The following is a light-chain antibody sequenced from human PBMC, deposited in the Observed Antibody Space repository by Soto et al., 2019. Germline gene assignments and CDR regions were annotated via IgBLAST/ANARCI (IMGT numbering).Light chain of an antibody. CDR1: QSISYY. CDR3: QQSYSTPRYT. V-gene: IGKV1-39*01. CDR2: AAS. Sequence: DIQMTQSPSSLSASVGDRVTITCRASQSISYYLNWYQQKPGQAPKLLIYAASRLQSGVPSRFSGSGSGTDFTLTISSLQPEDFATYYCQQSYSTPRYTFGQGTKLEIK. J-gene: IGKJ2*01.